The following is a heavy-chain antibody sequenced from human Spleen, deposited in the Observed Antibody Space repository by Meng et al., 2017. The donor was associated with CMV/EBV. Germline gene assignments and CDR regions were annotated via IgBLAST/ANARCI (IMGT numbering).Heavy chain of an antibody. J-gene: IGHJ4*02. CDR1: GFSFSDYA. Sequence: SCAASGFSFSDYAMSWVRQAPGKGLEWLSYISSGSSTIYYADSVKGRFTISRDNAKNSLYLQMNSLRAEDTAVYYCARVRGVTHFDYWGQGTLVTVSS. CDR3: ARVRGVTHFDY. V-gene: IGHV3-11*04. D-gene: IGHD3-10*01. CDR2: ISSGSSTI.